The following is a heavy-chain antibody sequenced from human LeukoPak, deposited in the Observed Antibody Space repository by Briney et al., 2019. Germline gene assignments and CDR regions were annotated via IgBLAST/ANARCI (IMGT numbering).Heavy chain of an antibody. J-gene: IGHJ6*04. D-gene: IGHD3-10*01. V-gene: IGHV3-30*04. CDR3: ARDEEDGSGTYKEPGYYYYYGMDV. Sequence: GGSLRHSCAASGFTFSSYAMHWVRQAPGKGLEWVAVISYDGSNKYYADSVKGRFTISRDNSKNTLYLQMNSLRAEDTAVYYCARDEEDGSGTYKEPGYYYYYGMDVWGKGTTVTVSS. CDR2: ISYDGSNK. CDR1: GFTFSSYA.